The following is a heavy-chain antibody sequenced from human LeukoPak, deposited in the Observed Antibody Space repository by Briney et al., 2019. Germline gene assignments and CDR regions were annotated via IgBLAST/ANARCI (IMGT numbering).Heavy chain of an antibody. CDR3: AKDGTLYSSGRFDY. D-gene: IGHD6-19*01. V-gene: IGHV3-30*04. Sequence: GGSLRLSCAASGFTLSSYAMHWVRQAPGKGLEWVAVISYDGSNKYYADSVKGRFTISRDNSKNTLYLQMNSLRAEDTAVYYCAKDGTLYSSGRFDYWGQGTLVTVSS. CDR1: GFTLSSYA. CDR2: ISYDGSNK. J-gene: IGHJ4*02.